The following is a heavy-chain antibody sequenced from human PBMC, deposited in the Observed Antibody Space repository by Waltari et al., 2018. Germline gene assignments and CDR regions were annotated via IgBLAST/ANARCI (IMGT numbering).Heavy chain of an antibody. J-gene: IGHJ6*02. CDR3: ANLANDVWSAYPAYGMDV. CDR2: IRHIGSEK. CDR1: GFIFSNYW. V-gene: IGHV3-7*01. Sequence: EVQLVESGGGLVQPGGSLRLSCAASGFIFSNYWMGWVRQAPGRGLEWVADIRHIGSEKYYVESVKGRFTISRDNAENTLYLQMNSLRAEDTAVYYCANLANDVWSAYPAYGMDVWGQGTTVTVSS. D-gene: IGHD3-3*01.